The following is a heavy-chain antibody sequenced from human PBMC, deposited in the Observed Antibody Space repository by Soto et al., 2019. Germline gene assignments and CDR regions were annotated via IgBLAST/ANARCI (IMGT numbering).Heavy chain of an antibody. CDR3: ARDPTYYYDSSGYYSGSSRRVDY. CDR1: GFTFSFYT. Sequence: HPGGSLRLSCTASGFTFSFYTFNWVRQAPGKGLEWVSYISSSSSSIYYADSVKGRFTISRDNAKNSLYLQMNSLRAEDTAVYYCARDPTYYYDSSGYYSGSSRRVDYWGQGTLVTVSS. CDR2: ISSSSSSI. D-gene: IGHD3-22*01. V-gene: IGHV3-48*04. J-gene: IGHJ4*02.